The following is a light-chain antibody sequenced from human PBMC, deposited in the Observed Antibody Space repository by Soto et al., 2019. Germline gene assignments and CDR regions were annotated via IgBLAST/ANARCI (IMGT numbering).Light chain of an antibody. Sequence: EIVLTQSPATLSLSPGERATLSCRASQSVSNFLVWYQQKPGQAPRLLISGSSNRATGIPARFSGSGSGTDFTLTISSLEPEDFALYYCQQGSTWPLTFGGGTKVDIK. CDR3: QQGSTWPLT. J-gene: IGKJ4*01. V-gene: IGKV3-11*01. CDR1: QSVSNF. CDR2: GSS.